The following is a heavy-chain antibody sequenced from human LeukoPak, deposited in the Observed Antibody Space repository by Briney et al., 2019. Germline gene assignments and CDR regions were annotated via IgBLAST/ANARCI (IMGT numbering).Heavy chain of an antibody. CDR1: GGTFSSYA. CDR3: ATVVGDPAAGTFGWFDP. Sequence: ASEKVSCKASGGTFSSYAISWVRQAPGQGLECMGGIIPIFVTANYAQKFQGRVTITTDESTSTAYMELGSLISEDTAVYYCATVVGDPAAGTFGWFDPWGQGTLVTVSS. CDR2: IIPIFVTA. V-gene: IGHV1-69*05. D-gene: IGHD6-13*01. J-gene: IGHJ5*02.